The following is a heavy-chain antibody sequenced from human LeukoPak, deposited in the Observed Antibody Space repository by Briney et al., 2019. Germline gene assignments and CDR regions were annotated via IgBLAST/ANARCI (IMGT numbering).Heavy chain of an antibody. CDR2: ISSSGSTI. V-gene: IGHV3-48*03. D-gene: IGHD4-17*01. J-gene: IGHJ4*02. CDR1: GFTFSSYE. Sequence: GGSLRLSCAASGFTFSSYEMNWVRQAPGKGLEWVSYISSSGSTIYYADSVKGRFTISRDNAKNSLYLQMNSLRAEDTAVYYCARLPATNDYGDRFDYWGQGTLVTVSS. CDR3: ARLPATNDYGDRFDY.